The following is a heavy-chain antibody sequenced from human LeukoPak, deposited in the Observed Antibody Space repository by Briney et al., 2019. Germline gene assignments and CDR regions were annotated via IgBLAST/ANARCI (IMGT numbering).Heavy chain of an antibody. CDR3: AKDHDSSGYYPGDY. CDR1: GFTFSSYG. D-gene: IGHD3-22*01. Sequence: GGSLRLSCAASGFTFSSYGMHWVRQAPSKGLEWVAVISYDGSNKYYADSVKGRFTISRDNSKNTLYLQMNSLRAEDTAVYYCAKDHDSSGYYPGDYWGQGTLVTVSS. J-gene: IGHJ4*02. V-gene: IGHV3-30*18. CDR2: ISYDGSNK.